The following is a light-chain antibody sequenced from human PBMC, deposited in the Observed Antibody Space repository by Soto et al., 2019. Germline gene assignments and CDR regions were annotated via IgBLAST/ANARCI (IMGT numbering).Light chain of an antibody. CDR2: EVS. CDR3: SSYKSSTSYV. V-gene: IGLV2-14*01. J-gene: IGLJ1*01. CDR1: SSDVGGYNY. Sequence: QSALTQPASVSGSPGQSITISCTGTSSDVGGYNYVSWYQQRPGKAPKLMIYEVSNRPSGVSNRSSGSKSGNTASLTISGLQAEDEADYYCSSYKSSTSYVFGTGTKVTVL.